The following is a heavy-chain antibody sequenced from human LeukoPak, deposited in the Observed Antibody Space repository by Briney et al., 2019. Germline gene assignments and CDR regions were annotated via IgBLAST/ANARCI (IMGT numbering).Heavy chain of an antibody. CDR3: AKEPPPVLSGSYYNPFDY. V-gene: IGHV3-7*01. Sequence: HPGGSLRLSCAASGFTFSSYWMSWVRQAPGKGLEWVANIKQDGSEKYYVDSVKGRFTISRDNAKNSLYLQMNSLRAEDTAVYYCAKEPPPVLSGSYYNPFDYWGQGTLVTVSS. J-gene: IGHJ4*02. D-gene: IGHD3-10*01. CDR1: GFTFSSYW. CDR2: IKQDGSEK.